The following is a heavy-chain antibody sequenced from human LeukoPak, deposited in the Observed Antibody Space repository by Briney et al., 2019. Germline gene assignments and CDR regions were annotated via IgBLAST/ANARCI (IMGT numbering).Heavy chain of an antibody. D-gene: IGHD2-15*01. V-gene: IGHV4-34*01. CDR2: INHSGST. Sequence: PSETLSLTCAVYGGSFSGYYWSWIRQPPGKGLEWIGEINHSGSTNYNPSLKSRVTISVDTSKNQFSLKLSSVTAADTAVYYCARATYSEVHFDYWGQGTLVTVSS. CDR3: ARATYSEVHFDY. CDR1: GGSFSGYY. J-gene: IGHJ4*02.